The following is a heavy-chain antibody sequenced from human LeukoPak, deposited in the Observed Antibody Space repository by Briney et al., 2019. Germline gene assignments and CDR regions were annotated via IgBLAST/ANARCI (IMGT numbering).Heavy chain of an antibody. CDR2: INPSGGST. CDR1: GYTFTSYY. Sequence: GASVKVSCKASGYTFTSYYMHWVRQAPGQGLEWMGIINPSGGSTSYAHKFQGRVTMTRDMSTSTVYMELSSLRSEDTAVYYCAREPPRNYDSSGYSNWGQGTLVTVSS. V-gene: IGHV1-46*01. CDR3: AREPPRNYDSSGYSN. J-gene: IGHJ4*02. D-gene: IGHD3-22*01.